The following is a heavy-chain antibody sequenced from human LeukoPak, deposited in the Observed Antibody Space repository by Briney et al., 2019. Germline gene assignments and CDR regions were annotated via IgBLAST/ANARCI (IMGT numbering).Heavy chain of an antibody. CDR1: GGSVSSGSYY. Sequence: SETLSLTCTVSGGSVSSGSYYWSWIRQPPGKGLEWIGYIYYSASTNYNPSLKSRVTISVDTSKNQFSLKLSSVTAADTAVYYCARWLTTVTTVDYWGQGTLVTVSS. CDR3: ARWLTTVTTVDY. V-gene: IGHV4-61*01. CDR2: IYYSAST. D-gene: IGHD4-17*01. J-gene: IGHJ4*02.